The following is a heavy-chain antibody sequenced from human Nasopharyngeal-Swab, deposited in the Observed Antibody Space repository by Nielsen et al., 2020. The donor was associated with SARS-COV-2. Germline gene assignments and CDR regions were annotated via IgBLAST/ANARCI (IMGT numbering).Heavy chain of an antibody. J-gene: IGHJ3*02. CDR3: ARDGTYSGSSDAFDI. D-gene: IGHD1-26*01. Sequence: GSLRLSCAVYGGSFSGYYWNWIRQAPGKGLEWIGEINHSGSTNYNPSLKSRVTISVDPSKNQFSLKLHSVTAADTAVYYCARDGTYSGSSDAFDIWGQGTMVTVSS. V-gene: IGHV4-34*01. CDR1: GGSFSGYY. CDR2: INHSGST.